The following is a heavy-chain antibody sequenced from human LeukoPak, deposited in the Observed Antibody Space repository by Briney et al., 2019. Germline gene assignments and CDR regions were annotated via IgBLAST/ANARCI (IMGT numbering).Heavy chain of an antibody. Sequence: PGGSLRLSCAASGFTVSSNYMSWVRQAPGKGLEWVSCITNSGGSTYYADSVRGRITISRDNSKNTLYLQLNSLRDEDTAVYYCAKGSAYSFGYGAFDIWGQGTMVTVSS. V-gene: IGHV3-23*01. CDR2: ITNSGGST. CDR1: GFTVSSNY. CDR3: AKGSAYSFGYGAFDI. J-gene: IGHJ3*02. D-gene: IGHD5-18*01.